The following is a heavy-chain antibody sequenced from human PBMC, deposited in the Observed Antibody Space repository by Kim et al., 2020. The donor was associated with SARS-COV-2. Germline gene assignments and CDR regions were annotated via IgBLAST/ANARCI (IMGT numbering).Heavy chain of an antibody. J-gene: IGHJ3*02. D-gene: IGHD3-10*01. CDR2: ST. Sequence: STGYADSVKSRFTISKDNAKDTLYLQMNSLTVEDTALYYCARKGNAFDIWGQGTMVTVSS. V-gene: IGHV3-74*01. CDR3: ARKGNAFDI.